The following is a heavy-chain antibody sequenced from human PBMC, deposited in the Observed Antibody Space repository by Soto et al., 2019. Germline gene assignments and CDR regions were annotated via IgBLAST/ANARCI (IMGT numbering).Heavy chain of an antibody. Sequence: QVQLQESGPGLVKPSQTLSLTCTVSGGSISSGGYYWSWIRQHPGKGLEWIGYIYYSGSTYYNPSLKRRGTISVDTSKNQFSLKLSSVTAADTAVYYCARTPAYCSGGSCGTTVTTTGFDYWGQGTLVTVSS. CDR1: GGSISSGGYY. CDR2: IYYSGST. V-gene: IGHV4-31*03. CDR3: ARTPAYCSGGSCGTTVTTTGFDY. J-gene: IGHJ4*02. D-gene: IGHD2-15*01.